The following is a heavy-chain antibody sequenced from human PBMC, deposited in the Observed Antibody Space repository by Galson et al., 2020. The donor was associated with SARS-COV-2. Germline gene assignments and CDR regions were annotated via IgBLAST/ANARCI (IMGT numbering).Heavy chain of an antibody. V-gene: IGHV4-39*07. CDR2: IHYTGST. CDR3: ARDSYCSSSTCFWRELGGFDP. D-gene: IGHD2-2*01. CDR1: GGSISSNNYY. J-gene: IGHJ5*02. Sequence: SETLSLTCTVSGGSISSNNYYWAWIRQPPGKGLEWIGSIHYTGSTYYNPALKSRFTISVDTSKNQFSLKLISVTAADTAVYYCARDSYCSSSTCFWRELGGFDPWGQGTLVTVSS.